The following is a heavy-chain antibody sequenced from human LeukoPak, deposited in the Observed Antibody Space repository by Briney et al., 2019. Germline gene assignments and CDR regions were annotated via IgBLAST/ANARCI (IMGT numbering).Heavy chain of an antibody. J-gene: IGHJ4*02. CDR2: ISDNNVNT. D-gene: IGHD3-22*01. CDR1: GYTFTRYG. Sequence: ASVKVACMASGYTFTRYGISWVRQAPGQGLEWMGWISDNNVNTNYAQKFQGRVTMSTDTSTNTAYMELRSLRSDDTAVYYCARDGGYYYDSSEYYFEYWGQETLVHVSS. V-gene: IGHV1-18*01. CDR3: ARDGGYYYDSSEYYFEY.